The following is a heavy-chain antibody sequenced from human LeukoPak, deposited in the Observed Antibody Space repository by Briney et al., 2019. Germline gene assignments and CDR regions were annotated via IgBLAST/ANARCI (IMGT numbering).Heavy chain of an antibody. CDR2: IYYSGST. D-gene: IGHD1-20*01. CDR3: ARVTLQNWFDP. Sequence: PETLSLTCTVSGGSISSYYWSWIRQPPGKGLEWIGYIYYSGSTNYNPSLKSRVTISVDTSKNQFSLKLSSVTAADTAVYYCARVTLQNWFDPWGQGTLVTVSS. V-gene: IGHV4-59*01. CDR1: GGSISSYY. J-gene: IGHJ5*02.